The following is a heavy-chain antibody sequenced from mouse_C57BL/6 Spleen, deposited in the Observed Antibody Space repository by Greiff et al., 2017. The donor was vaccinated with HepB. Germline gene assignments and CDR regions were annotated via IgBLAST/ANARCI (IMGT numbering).Heavy chain of an antibody. CDR2: IDPETGGT. D-gene: IGHD2-5*01. Sequence: QVQLQQSGAELVRPGASVTLSCKASGYTFTDYEMHWVKQTPVHGLEWIGAIDPETGGTAYNQKVKGKAILTADKSSSTAYMELRSLTSEDSDVYYCTRRGSYYSNYFDYWGQGTTLTVSS. V-gene: IGHV1-15*01. CDR3: TRRGSYYSNYFDY. CDR1: GYTFTDYE. J-gene: IGHJ2*01.